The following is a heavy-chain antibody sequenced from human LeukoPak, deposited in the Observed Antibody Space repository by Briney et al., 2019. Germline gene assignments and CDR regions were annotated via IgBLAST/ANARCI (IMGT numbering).Heavy chain of an antibody. CDR3: ARERFGSDYYLDV. V-gene: IGHV3-20*04. CDR1: GFTFDDFG. D-gene: IGHD3-10*01. Sequence: GGSLRLSCTASGFTFDDFGMAWVRQVPGKGLECVSSINWNGETTLYAVSVEGRFTISSDNAKNSLYLQLSSLRAEDTALYYCARERFGSDYYLDVWGRGTTVTVSS. J-gene: IGHJ6*03. CDR2: INWNGETT.